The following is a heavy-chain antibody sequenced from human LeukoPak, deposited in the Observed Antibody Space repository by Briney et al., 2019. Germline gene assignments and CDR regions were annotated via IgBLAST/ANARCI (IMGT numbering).Heavy chain of an antibody. D-gene: IGHD4-17*01. CDR3: AKDTDR. CDR1: GFTFSSYA. CDR2: VSGSGGNT. J-gene: IGHJ4*02. Sequence: QSGGSLRLSCAASGFTFSSYAMTWFRQTPDKGLEWVSSVSGSGGNTYYADSVKGRFTIPRDNPKNTLYLQMSSLRAEDTAVHYCAKDTDRWGQGTLVTVSS. V-gene: IGHV3-23*01.